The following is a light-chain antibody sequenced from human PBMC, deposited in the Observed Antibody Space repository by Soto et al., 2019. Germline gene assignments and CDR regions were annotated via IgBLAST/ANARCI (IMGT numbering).Light chain of an antibody. CDR1: SSDGGGYNY. CDR2: VVS. CDR3: SSYRSGGTFV. J-gene: IGLJ1*01. Sequence: QSALAQPTSVSGSPGQSIAISCTGTSSDGGGYNYVSWHQQHPGKAPKVLISVVSNRPSGVSNRFSGSKSGNTASLTISGLQAEDEADYYCSSYRSGGTFVFGSGPKVTV. V-gene: IGLV2-14*01.